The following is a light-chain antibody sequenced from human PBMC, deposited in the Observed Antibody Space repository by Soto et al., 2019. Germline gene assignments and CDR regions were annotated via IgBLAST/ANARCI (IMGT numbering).Light chain of an antibody. V-gene: IGLV2-14*01. CDR3: SSYPSATTYV. J-gene: IGLJ1*01. CDR1: SSDVGAYNY. CDR2: DVS. Sequence: QSVLTQPASVSGSPGQSITISCTRTSSDVGAYNYDSWYQQYPGEAPKVIIYDVSHRPAGVSNRISGSKSGNTASLTISGLQTQDEADYYCSSYPSATTYVFGTGTKLTVL.